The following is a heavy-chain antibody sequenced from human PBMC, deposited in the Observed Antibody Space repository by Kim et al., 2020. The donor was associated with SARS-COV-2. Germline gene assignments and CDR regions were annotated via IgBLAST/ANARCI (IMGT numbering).Heavy chain of an antibody. D-gene: IGHD3-16*01. CDR2: INTYTGNP. CDR1: GYNLTTFS. CDR3: ARDQLKAGEDFPYYYGLDV. V-gene: IGHV7-4-1*02. Sequence: ASVKVSCKASGYNLTTFSMDWVRQAPGQGLEWLGWINTYTGNPTYAQGFTGRFVFSFDTSVNTAYLQISDLKADDTAVYYCARDQLKAGEDFPYYYGLDVWGQGTTVTVSS. J-gene: IGHJ6*02.